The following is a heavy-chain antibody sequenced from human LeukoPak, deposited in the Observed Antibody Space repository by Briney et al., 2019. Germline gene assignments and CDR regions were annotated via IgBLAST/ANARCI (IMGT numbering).Heavy chain of an antibody. CDR3: AKSGYSSSWSNAAVYNWFDP. J-gene: IGHJ5*02. D-gene: IGHD6-13*01. V-gene: IGHV3-30*04. CDR1: AFTFSTYS. Sequence: GSLRLSCAASAFTFSTYSMHWVRQAPGKGLEWVAAISYDGPNKNYADSVKGRFTISRDNSKNTLYLQMNSLRAEDTAVYYCAKSGYSSSWSNAAVYNWFDPWGQGTLVTVSS. CDR2: ISYDGPNK.